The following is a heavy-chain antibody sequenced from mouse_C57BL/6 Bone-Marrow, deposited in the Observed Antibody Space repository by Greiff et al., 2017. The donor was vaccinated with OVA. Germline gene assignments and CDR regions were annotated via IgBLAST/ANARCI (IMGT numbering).Heavy chain of an antibody. CDR3: TRRGIYYDYDGFAY. CDR1: GFTFSSYA. V-gene: IGHV5S21*01. Sequence: EVMLVESGEGLVKPGGSLKLSCAASGFTFSSYAMSWVRQTPEKRLEWVAYISSGGDYIYYADTVKGRFTISRDNARNTLYLQMSSQKSEDTAMYYCTRRGIYYDYDGFAYWGQGTLVTVSA. CDR2: ISSGGDYI. J-gene: IGHJ3*01. D-gene: IGHD2-4*01.